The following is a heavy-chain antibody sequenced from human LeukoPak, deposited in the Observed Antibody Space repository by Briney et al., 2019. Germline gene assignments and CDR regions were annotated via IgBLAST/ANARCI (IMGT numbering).Heavy chain of an antibody. V-gene: IGHV1-3*01. CDR1: GYTFTRYA. J-gene: IGHJ5*02. Sequence: ASVKVSCKASGYTFTRYALHWVRQAPGQRLECMGWINGGNGNTNYSQKFQGRVTITRDTSASTAYMELSSLRSEDTAVYYCARGYYDILTGYSRTWFDPWGQGTLVTVSS. D-gene: IGHD3-9*01. CDR2: INGGNGNT. CDR3: ARGYYDILTGYSRTWFDP.